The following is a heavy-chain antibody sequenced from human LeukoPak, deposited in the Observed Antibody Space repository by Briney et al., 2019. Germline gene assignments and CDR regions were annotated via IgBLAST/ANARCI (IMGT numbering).Heavy chain of an antibody. CDR3: AKDPYDILTGYYSRPFDY. Sequence: GGSLRLPCAASGFTFSSYAMSWVRQAPGKGLEWVSAISGSGGSTYYADSVKGRFTISRDNSKNTLYLQMNSLRAEDTAVYYCAKDPYDILTGYYSRPFDYWGQGTLVTVSS. D-gene: IGHD3-9*01. CDR1: GFTFSSYA. J-gene: IGHJ4*02. CDR2: ISGSGGST. V-gene: IGHV3-23*01.